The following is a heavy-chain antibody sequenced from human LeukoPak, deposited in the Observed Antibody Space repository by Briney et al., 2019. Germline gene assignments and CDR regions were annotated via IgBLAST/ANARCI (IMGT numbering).Heavy chain of an antibody. Sequence: ASVKVSCKASGYTFTCYYIHWVRQAPGQGLEWMGWMNPNSGNTGYAQKFQGRGTMTRNTSISTAYMELSSLRSEDTAVYYCARGYSSGFLRSWFDPWGQGTLVTVSS. CDR3: ARGYSSGFLRSWFDP. V-gene: IGHV1-8*02. D-gene: IGHD6-19*01. CDR2: MNPNSGNT. J-gene: IGHJ5*02. CDR1: GYTFTCYY.